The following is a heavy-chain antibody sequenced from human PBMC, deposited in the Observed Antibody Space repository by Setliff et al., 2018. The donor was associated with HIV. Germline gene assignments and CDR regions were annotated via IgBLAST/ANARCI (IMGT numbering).Heavy chain of an antibody. J-gene: IGHJ4*02. CDR1: GGSITPHY. D-gene: IGHD3-22*01. CDR2: IYYSGST. Sequence: SETLSLTCTVSGGSITPHYWSWIRQPPGKGLEWIGLIYYSGSTNYSPSLKSRVTKSVDSSKNQFSLKLTSVTAADAAIYYCARGTYYYETSGYHYDKTWAGTCFDYWGQGTLVTVSS. CDR3: ARGTYYYETSGYHYDKTWAGTCFDY. V-gene: IGHV4-59*11.